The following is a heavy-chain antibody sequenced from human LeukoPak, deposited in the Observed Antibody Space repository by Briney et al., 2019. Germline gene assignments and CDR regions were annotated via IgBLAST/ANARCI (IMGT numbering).Heavy chain of an antibody. Sequence: SVKVSCKASGGTFSSYAISWVRQAPGQGLEWMGRISPIFGTANYAQKFQGRVTITTDESTSTAYMELSSLRSEDTAVYYCARDPSPYGSGSYHFDYWGQGTLVTVPS. J-gene: IGHJ4*02. CDR2: ISPIFGTA. D-gene: IGHD3-10*01. V-gene: IGHV1-69*05. CDR3: ARDPSPYGSGSYHFDY. CDR1: GGTFSSYA.